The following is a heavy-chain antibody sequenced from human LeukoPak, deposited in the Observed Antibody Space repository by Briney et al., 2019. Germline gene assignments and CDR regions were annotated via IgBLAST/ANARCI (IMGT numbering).Heavy chain of an antibody. J-gene: IGHJ4*02. Sequence: SETLSLTCTVSGGSISSFYWGWIRQPAGKGLEWIGRIYTSGSTNYNPSLKSRVTMSVDTSKNQFSLKLSSVSAADTAVYYCARDVVAAAGTWDYWGQGTLVTVSS. CDR3: ARDVVAAAGTWDY. CDR2: IYTSGST. CDR1: GGSISSFY. D-gene: IGHD6-13*01. V-gene: IGHV4-4*07.